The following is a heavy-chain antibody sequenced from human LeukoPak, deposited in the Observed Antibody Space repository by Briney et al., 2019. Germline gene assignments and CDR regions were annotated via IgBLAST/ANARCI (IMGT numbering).Heavy chain of an antibody. CDR2: ISAYNGNT. Sequence: ASVKVSCKASGYTFTSYGISWVRQAPGQGLEWMGWISAYNGNTNYAQKLQGRVTMTTDTSTSTAYMELRSLRSDDTAVYYCARALVYYYDSSGYFLDYWGLGTLVTVSS. V-gene: IGHV1-18*01. D-gene: IGHD3-22*01. CDR3: ARALVYYYDSSGYFLDY. CDR1: GYTFTSYG. J-gene: IGHJ4*02.